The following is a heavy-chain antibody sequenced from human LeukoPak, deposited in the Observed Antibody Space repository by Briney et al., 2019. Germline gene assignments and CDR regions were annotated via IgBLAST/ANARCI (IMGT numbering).Heavy chain of an antibody. V-gene: IGHV1-8*01. CDR2: MNPKSGNA. CDR1: GNTFTSYD. D-gene: IGHD4-17*01. Sequence: GASVKVSCKASGNTFTSYDVNWVRQATGQGLEWMGWMNPKSGNAGYAQKFQGRVIMTRDASTTIAYMELSSLTSEDTAVYYCARGKLTHGDYVAADYWGQGTLVTVSS. J-gene: IGHJ4*02. CDR3: ARGKLTHGDYVAADY.